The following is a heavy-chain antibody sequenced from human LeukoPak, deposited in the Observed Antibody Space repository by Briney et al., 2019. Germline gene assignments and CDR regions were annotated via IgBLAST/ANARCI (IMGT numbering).Heavy chain of an antibody. CDR2: ISGSGGST. V-gene: IGHV3-23*01. D-gene: IGHD1-26*01. Sequence: GGSLRLSCAASGFTFSSYAMSWVRQAPGKGLGWVSAISGSGGSTYYADSVKGRFTISRDNSKNTLYLQMNSLRAEDTAVYYCAKGETHYYYYGMDVWGQGTTVTVSS. CDR3: AKGETHYYYYGMDV. J-gene: IGHJ6*02. CDR1: GFTFSSYA.